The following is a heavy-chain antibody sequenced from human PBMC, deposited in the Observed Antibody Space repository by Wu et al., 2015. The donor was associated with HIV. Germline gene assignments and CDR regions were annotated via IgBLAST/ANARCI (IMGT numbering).Heavy chain of an antibody. Sequence: QVQLVQSGAEVKKPGASVKVSCKASGYTFTSYYMHWVRQAPGQGLEWMGIINPSGGSTSYAQKFQGRVTMTRDTSTSTVYMELSSLRSEDTAVYYCARDTGGGFGYYGMDVWGQGTTVTVSS. CDR3: ARDTGGGFGYYGMDV. J-gene: IGHJ6*02. D-gene: IGHD2-15*01. CDR2: INPSGGST. CDR1: GYTFTSYY. V-gene: IGHV1-46*01.